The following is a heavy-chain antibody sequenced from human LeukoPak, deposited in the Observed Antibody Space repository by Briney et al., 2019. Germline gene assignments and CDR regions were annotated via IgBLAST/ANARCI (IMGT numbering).Heavy chain of an antibody. Sequence: GASVKVSCKASGYTFTDYYMHWVQQAPGKGLEWMGRVDPEDGETIYAEKFQGRVTITADTSTDTAYMELSSLRSEDTAVYYCAAETYYYDRSGYAFDYRGQGTLVTVSS. D-gene: IGHD3-22*01. CDR1: GYTFTDYY. J-gene: IGHJ4*02. CDR3: AAETYYYDRSGYAFDY. CDR2: VDPEDGET. V-gene: IGHV1-69-2*01.